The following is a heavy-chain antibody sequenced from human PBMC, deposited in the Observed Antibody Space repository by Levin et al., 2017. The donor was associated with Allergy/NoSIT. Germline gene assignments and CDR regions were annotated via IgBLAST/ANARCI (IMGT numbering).Heavy chain of an antibody. D-gene: IGHD4-17*01. CDR3: ARRGFYGDYVGYFQH. CDR2: IIPIFGTA. CDR1: GGTFSSYA. Sequence: SVKVSCKASGGTFSSYAISWVRQAPGQGLEWMGGIIPIFGTANYAQKFQGRVTITADESTSTAYMELSSLRSEDTAVYYCARRGFYGDYVGYFQHWGQGTLVTVSS. V-gene: IGHV1-69*13. J-gene: IGHJ1*01.